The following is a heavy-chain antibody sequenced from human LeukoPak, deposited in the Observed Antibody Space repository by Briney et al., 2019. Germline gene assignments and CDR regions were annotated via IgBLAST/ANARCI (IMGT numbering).Heavy chain of an antibody. CDR2: TYYRSKWYT. J-gene: IGHJ4*02. CDR3: ARGVEYSSSWYPDWLFDY. Sequence: SQTLSLTCAISGDSVSANNAAWNWIRQSPSRGLEWLGRTYYRSKWYTAYAVSVKSRITINSDTSKNQFSLHLNSVTPEDTAVYYCARGVEYSSSWYPDWLFDYWGQGTLVTVSS. D-gene: IGHD6-13*01. CDR1: GDSVSANNAA. V-gene: IGHV6-1*01.